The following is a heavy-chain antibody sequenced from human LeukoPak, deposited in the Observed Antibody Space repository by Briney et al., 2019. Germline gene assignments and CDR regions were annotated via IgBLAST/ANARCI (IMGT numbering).Heavy chain of an antibody. D-gene: IGHD6-13*01. CDR3: ARDTGDSSTWRNWFDS. J-gene: IGHJ5*01. Sequence: PGGSLRLSCAGSGSTFSNYWMSWVRQAPGKGLGWVANIKQDGSEKYYVDSAKGRFTISRDNAKNSLYLQMNRLRAEDRPVCYVARDTGDSSTWRNWFDSWGQGTLVTVSS. CDR1: GSTFSNYW. CDR2: IKQDGSEK. V-gene: IGHV3-7*01.